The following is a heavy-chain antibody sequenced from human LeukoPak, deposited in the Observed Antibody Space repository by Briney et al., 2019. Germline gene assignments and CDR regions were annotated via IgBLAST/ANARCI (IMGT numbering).Heavy chain of an antibody. D-gene: IGHD4-23*01. V-gene: IGHV4-34*01. J-gene: IGHJ4*02. Sequence: PSETLSLTCAVYGGSFSGYYWSWIRQPPGKGLEWIGEINHSGSTNYNPSLKSRVTISVDTSKNQFSLKLSSVTAADTAVYYCARQTTVGYFDYGGQGTLVTVSS. CDR1: GGSFSGYY. CDR3: ARQTTVGYFDY. CDR2: INHSGST.